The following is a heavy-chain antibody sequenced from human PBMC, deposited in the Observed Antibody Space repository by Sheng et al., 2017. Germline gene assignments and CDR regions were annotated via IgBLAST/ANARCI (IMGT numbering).Heavy chain of an antibody. V-gene: IGHV3-48*01. J-gene: IGHJ4*02. D-gene: IGHD3-10*01. CDR2: ISSSSSTI. Sequence: VQLVESGGGLVQPGGSLRLSCAASGFTFSSYSMNWVRQAPGKGLEWVSYISSSSSTIYYADSVKGRFTISRDNAKNSLYLQMNSLRAEDTAVYYCARVWSQEDYWGQGTLVTVSS. CDR1: GFTFSSYS. CDR3: ARVWSQEDY.